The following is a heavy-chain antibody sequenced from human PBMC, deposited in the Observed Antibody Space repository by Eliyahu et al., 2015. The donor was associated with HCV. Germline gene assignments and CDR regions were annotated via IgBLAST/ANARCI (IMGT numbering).Heavy chain of an antibody. CDR1: GFFVGNNY. CDR2: LYSGGNT. CDR3: ATRGRSGYYYGMDV. Sequence: EEQLVESGGDLVQPGGSLRLSCAASGFFVGNNYMSWVRLAPGKGLEWVSILYSGGNTYYPDSVKGRFTISRDNSKNTLYLQMNSLRGEDTAVYYCATRGRSGYYYGMDVWGQGTTVTVSS. D-gene: IGHD1-26*01. J-gene: IGHJ6*02. V-gene: IGHV3-66*02.